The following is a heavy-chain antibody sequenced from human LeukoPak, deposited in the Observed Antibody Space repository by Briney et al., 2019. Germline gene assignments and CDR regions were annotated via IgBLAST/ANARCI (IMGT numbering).Heavy chain of an antibody. Sequence: TLSLTCTVSGGSISSGDYYWSWIRQPPGTGLEWIGYIYYSGSTYYNPSLKSRVTISVDTSKNQFSLKLSSVTAADTAVYYCAREHNTYYDFWSGYHGSRNWFDPWGQGTLVTVSS. CDR1: GGSISSGDYY. J-gene: IGHJ5*02. CDR3: AREHNTYYDFWSGYHGSRNWFDP. D-gene: IGHD3-3*01. CDR2: IYYSGST. V-gene: IGHV4-30-4*01.